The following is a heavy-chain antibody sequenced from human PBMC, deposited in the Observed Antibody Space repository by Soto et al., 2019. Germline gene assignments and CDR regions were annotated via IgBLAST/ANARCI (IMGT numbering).Heavy chain of an antibody. CDR1: GFTFTTAW. Sequence: PGGSLRLSCAASGFTFTTAWINWVRQAPGKGLEWVGRIKSKIDGGTTDFADSVKGRFTITRDNSKNMLYLEMNSLTVEDTAVYYCVRRAQYFDGTGFHAFDIWGQGTRVTISS. CDR2: IKSKIDGGTT. D-gene: IGHD3-22*01. CDR3: VRRAQYFDGTGFHAFDI. V-gene: IGHV3-15*07. J-gene: IGHJ3*02.